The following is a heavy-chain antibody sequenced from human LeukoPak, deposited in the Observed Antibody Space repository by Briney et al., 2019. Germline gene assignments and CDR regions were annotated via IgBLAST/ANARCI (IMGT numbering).Heavy chain of an antibody. CDR2: IPVSGDST. Sequence: GGSLRLSCAASGFTFSSYAMSWVRQAPGKGLEWVSAIPVSGDSTYYADSVKGRFTISRDNSKNTLYLQMNSLRAEDTAVYYCAKVKEQLWLRGFFDYWGQGTLVTVSS. CDR3: AKVKEQLWLRGFFDY. D-gene: IGHD5-18*01. J-gene: IGHJ4*02. CDR1: GFTFSSYA. V-gene: IGHV3-23*01.